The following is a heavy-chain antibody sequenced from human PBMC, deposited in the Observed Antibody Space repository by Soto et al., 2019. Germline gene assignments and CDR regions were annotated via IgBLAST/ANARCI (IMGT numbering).Heavy chain of an antibody. D-gene: IGHD3-10*01. CDR3: TTGGLRYGDY. CDR2: IKSTTDGWTT. V-gene: IGHV3-15*01. CDR1: GFTFSNAW. J-gene: IGHJ4*02. Sequence: EVQLVESGGGLVKPGGSLRLSCAASGFTFSNAWMSWVRQAPGKGLEWVGRIKSTTDGWTTDYAATVKGRFTISRDDSKNTLYLQMNSLKTEDTAVYYCTTGGLRYGDYWGQGTLVTVSS.